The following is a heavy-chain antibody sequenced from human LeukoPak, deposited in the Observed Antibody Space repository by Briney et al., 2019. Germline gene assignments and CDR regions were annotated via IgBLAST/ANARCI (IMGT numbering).Heavy chain of an antibody. Sequence: ASVKDSCKAPGYTFTSYAINWVRHTPGQGLEWMGWISAYNGNTNYSQKLQGRVTMTTDTSTTTDTSTSTTYMELRSLTSDDTAVYYCARGGRYGCNTGFDYWGQGALVAVCS. J-gene: IGHJ4*02. D-gene: IGHD4-23*01. CDR2: ISAYNGNT. CDR1: GYTFTSYA. V-gene: IGHV1-18*01. CDR3: ARGGRYGCNTGFDY.